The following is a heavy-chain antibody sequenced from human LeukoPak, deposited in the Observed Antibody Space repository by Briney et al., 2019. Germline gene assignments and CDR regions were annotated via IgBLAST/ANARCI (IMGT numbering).Heavy chain of an antibody. CDR3: ARDRAGRACYTTFDY. CDR1: GGTFSSYA. CDR2: ISTYNGNT. J-gene: IGHJ4*02. V-gene: IGHV1-18*01. Sequence: ASVKDSCKASGGTFSSYAISSARQAPGQGLEWMGWISTYNGNTNYAQKLQGRVTMTTDTSTSRVYMDLRSLRSDDTAVYYCARDRAGRACYTTFDYWGEGPLLTLSS. D-gene: IGHD2-21*02.